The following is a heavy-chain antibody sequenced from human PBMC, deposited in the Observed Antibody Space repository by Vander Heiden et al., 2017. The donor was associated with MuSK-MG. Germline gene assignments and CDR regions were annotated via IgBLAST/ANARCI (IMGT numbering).Heavy chain of an antibody. CDR2: ISYDGSNK. CDR1: GFTFSSYA. D-gene: IGHD5-18*01. Sequence: QVQLVESGGGVVQPGRSLRLSCAASGFTFSSYAMHWVRQAPGKGLEWVAVISYDGSNKYYADSVKGRFTISRDNSKNTLYLKMNSLRAEETAVYYCARGSKIRGYSYGLDSYWGQGTLVTVSS. CDR3: ARGSKIRGYSYGLDSY. J-gene: IGHJ4*02. V-gene: IGHV3-30*04.